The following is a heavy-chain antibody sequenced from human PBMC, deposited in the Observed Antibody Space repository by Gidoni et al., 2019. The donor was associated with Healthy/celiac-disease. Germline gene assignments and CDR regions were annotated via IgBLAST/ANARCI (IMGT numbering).Heavy chain of an antibody. CDR1: GGSFSGYY. Sequence: QLQLQQWGAGLLNPSETLSLTCAVYGGSFSGYYWSCIRQPPGKGLEWIGEINHSGSTNYNPSLKSRVTISVDTSKNQFSLKLSSVTAADTAVYYCARGLGSSSFPAYWGQGTLVTVSS. CDR2: INHSGST. J-gene: IGHJ4*02. D-gene: IGHD6-13*01. V-gene: IGHV4-34*01. CDR3: ARGLGSSSFPAY.